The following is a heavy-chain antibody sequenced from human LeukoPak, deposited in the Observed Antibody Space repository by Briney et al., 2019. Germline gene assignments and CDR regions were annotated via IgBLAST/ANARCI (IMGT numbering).Heavy chain of an antibody. D-gene: IGHD3-22*01. Sequence: SETLSLTCAVYGGSFSGYYWSWIRQPPGKGLEGIGEINHRGSTNYNPSLKTRVPISVHNSNHHLSPKLSSVTPADTAVYYCARVSYYDSSGNRGAFDYWGQGTLVTVSS. CDR3: ARVSYYDSSGNRGAFDY. CDR2: INHRGST. V-gene: IGHV4-34*01. J-gene: IGHJ4*02. CDR1: GGSFSGYY.